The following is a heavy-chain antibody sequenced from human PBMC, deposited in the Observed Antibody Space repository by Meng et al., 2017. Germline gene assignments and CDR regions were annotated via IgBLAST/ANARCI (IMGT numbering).Heavy chain of an antibody. CDR2: MNPNSGNT. CDR3: ARLGARGYSGYTPYYFDY. CDR1: GYTYTSYD. D-gene: IGHD5-12*01. J-gene: IGHJ4*02. Sequence: QVRVGRFGAEVKKPGAEWKVSCKASGYTYTSYDINWVRQATGQGLEWMGWMNPNSGNTGYAQKFQGRVTMTRNTSISTAYMELSSLRSEDTAVYYCARLGARGYSGYTPYYFDYWGQGTLVTVSS. V-gene: IGHV1-8*01.